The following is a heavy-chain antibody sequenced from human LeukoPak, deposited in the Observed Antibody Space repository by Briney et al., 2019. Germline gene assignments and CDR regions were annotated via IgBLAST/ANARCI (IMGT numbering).Heavy chain of an antibody. D-gene: IGHD3-3*01. CDR1: GFTFSSYN. V-gene: IGHV3-13*01. Sequence: PGGSLRPSCAASGFTFSSYNMHWVRQATGKGLEWVSAIGTASDTYYPGSVKGRFTISRENAKNSLYLQMNSLRAEDTAVYYCARGGKNFWSGMDYDYYYGMDVWGQGTTVTVSS. CDR3: ARGGKNFWSGMDYDYYYGMDV. CDR2: IGTASDT. J-gene: IGHJ6*02.